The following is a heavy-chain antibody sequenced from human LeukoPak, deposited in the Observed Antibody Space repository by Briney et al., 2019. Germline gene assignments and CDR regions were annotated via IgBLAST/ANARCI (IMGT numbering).Heavy chain of an antibody. D-gene: IGHD4-17*01. CDR3: ARWGPVTTATRVYYYYGMDV. Sequence: ASVKVSCKTSGYTFTNYGISWVRQAPGLGLEWMGWTSAYNGNTNYAQEVQGRVTMTTVTSSSTAYMELRSLRSDDTAVYYCARWGPVTTATRVYYYYGMDVWGQGTTVTVSS. CDR2: TSAYNGNT. V-gene: IGHV1-18*01. J-gene: IGHJ6*02. CDR1: GYTFTNYG.